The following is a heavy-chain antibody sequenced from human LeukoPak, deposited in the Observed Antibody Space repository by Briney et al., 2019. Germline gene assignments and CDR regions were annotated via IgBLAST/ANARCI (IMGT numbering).Heavy chain of an antibody. D-gene: IGHD6-19*01. CDR2: IYYSGST. Sequence: KPSETLSLTCTVSGDSINSDYWSWLRQPPGKGLEWIGYIYYSGSTNHNPSLKSRVTISVDTSKKEFSLKLSSVTAADTAVYYCARGAGWYNYWGQGILVTVSS. J-gene: IGHJ4*02. CDR3: ARGAGWYNY. CDR1: GDSINSDY. V-gene: IGHV4-59*01.